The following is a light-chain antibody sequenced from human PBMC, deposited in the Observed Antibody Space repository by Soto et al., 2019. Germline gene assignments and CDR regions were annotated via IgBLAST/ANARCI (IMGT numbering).Light chain of an antibody. CDR1: SSDVAAYNY. V-gene: IGLV2-14*01. J-gene: IGLJ1*01. Sequence: QSALTQPASVSGSPGQSITISCTGTSSDVAAYNYVSWYQQYPGKAPKLMIYDVSNRPSGVSDRFSGSKSGNTASLTISGLQGEDEADYYCSSHTRSSTYVFGTGTKLTVL. CDR3: SSHTRSSTYV. CDR2: DVS.